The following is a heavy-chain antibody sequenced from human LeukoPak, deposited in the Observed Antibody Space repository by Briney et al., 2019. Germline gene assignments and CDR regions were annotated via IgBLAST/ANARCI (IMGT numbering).Heavy chain of an antibody. D-gene: IGHD2-2*01. V-gene: IGHV3-64*04. Sequence: GGSLRLSCVGSGFTFRSHAMSWVRQAPEKGLEFVSGIYENGGTTYYADSVKGRFTISRDNAKSSLYLQMNSLRAEDTAVYYCARQCSITSCLWGQGTLVTVSS. CDR3: ARQCSITSCL. J-gene: IGHJ4*02. CDR2: IYENGGTT. CDR1: GFTFRSHA.